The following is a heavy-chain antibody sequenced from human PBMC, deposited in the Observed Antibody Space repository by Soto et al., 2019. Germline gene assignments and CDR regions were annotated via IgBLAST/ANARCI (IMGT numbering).Heavy chain of an antibody. CDR2: IGSSTTGFYT. CDR1: GFTFSDFS. V-gene: IGHV3-11*05. CDR3: ARDPDVLVPGPHYGMDV. D-gene: IGHD2-2*01. Sequence: PGGSLRLSCAASGFTFSDFSMSWIRQAPGKGLEWLSYIGSSTTGFYTKNADSVKGRFTISRDNAKSSLYLRMDSLRAEDTAVYYCARDPDVLVPGPHYGMDVWGQGTTVTVS. J-gene: IGHJ6*02.